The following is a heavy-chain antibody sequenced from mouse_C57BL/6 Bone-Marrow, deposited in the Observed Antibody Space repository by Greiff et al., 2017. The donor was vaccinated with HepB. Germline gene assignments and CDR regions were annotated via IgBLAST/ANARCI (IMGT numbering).Heavy chain of an antibody. Sequence: VQLQQSGAELARPGASVKLSCKASGYTFTSYGISWVKQRTGQGLEWIGEIYPRSGNTYYNEKFKGKATLTADKSSSTAYLELRSLTSEASAVYFCARPLYYGNIAYWGQGTLVTVSA. CDR1: GYTFTSYG. CDR3: ARPLYYGNIAY. D-gene: IGHD2-1*01. J-gene: IGHJ3*01. V-gene: IGHV1-81*01. CDR2: IYPRSGNT.